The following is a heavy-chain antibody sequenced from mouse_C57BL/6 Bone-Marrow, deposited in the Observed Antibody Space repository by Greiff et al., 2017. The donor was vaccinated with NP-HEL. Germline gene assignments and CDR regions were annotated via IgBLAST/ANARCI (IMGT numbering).Heavy chain of an antibody. Sequence: VQLVESGPGLVAPSQSLSITCTVSGFSLTSYAISWVRQPPGKGLEWLGVIWTGGGTNYNSALKSRLSISKDNSKSQVFLKMNSLQTDDTARYYCARNYHDYDDYYAMDYWGQGTSVTVSS. J-gene: IGHJ4*01. D-gene: IGHD2-4*01. CDR3: ARNYHDYDDYYAMDY. CDR1: GFSLTSYA. CDR2: IWTGGGT. V-gene: IGHV2-9-1*01.